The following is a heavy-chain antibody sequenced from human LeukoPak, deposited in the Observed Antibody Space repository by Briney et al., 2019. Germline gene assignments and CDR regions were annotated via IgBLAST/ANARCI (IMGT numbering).Heavy chain of an antibody. CDR2: ISAYNGNT. CDR3: ARDILSSSSWSAYFDY. CDR1: GYTFTSYD. J-gene: IGHJ4*02. D-gene: IGHD6-13*01. Sequence: ASVKVSCKASGYTFTSYDISGVRQAPGQGLEWMGWISAYNGNTNYAQKLQGRVTMTTDTSTSTAYMELRSLRSDDTAVYYCARDILSSSSWSAYFDYWGQGTLVTVSS. V-gene: IGHV1-18*01.